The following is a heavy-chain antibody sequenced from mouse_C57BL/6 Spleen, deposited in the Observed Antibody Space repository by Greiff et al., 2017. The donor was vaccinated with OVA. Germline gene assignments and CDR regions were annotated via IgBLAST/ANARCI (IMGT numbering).Heavy chain of an antibody. CDR3: ARRPIYDGYYWFAD. D-gene: IGHD2-3*01. J-gene: IGHJ3*01. V-gene: IGHV1-72*01. Sequence: QVQLQQPGAELVKPGASVKLSCKASGYTFTSYWMHWVKQRPGRGLEWIGRIDPNSGGTKYNEKFKSKATLTVDKPSSTAYMQLSSLTSEDSAVYYCARRPIYDGYYWFADWGQGTLVTVSA. CDR2: IDPNSGGT. CDR1: GYTFTSYW.